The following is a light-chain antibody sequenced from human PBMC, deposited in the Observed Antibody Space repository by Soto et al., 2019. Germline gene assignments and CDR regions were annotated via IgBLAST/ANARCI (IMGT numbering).Light chain of an antibody. CDR3: IQTLQTPFT. Sequence: EIVMTQSPLSLSATPGQPASISCKSSQSLLHINGYNYLDWYLQKPGQSPQLLIYLASSRASGVPDRFSGSGSGTDFTLKISRVEAEDFGVYYCIQTLQTPFTFGGGTKVDIK. CDR1: QSLLHINGYNY. J-gene: IGKJ4*01. V-gene: IGKV2-28*01. CDR2: LAS.